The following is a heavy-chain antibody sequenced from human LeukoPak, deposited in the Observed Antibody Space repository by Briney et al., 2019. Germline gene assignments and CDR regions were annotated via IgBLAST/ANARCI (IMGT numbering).Heavy chain of an antibody. J-gene: IGHJ4*02. V-gene: IGHV3-66*01. CDR3: AREGFQDYDYVWGSYRYHHFDY. CDR1: GFTVSSNY. D-gene: IGHD3-16*02. Sequence: QSGGSLRLSCAASGFTVSSNYMSWVRQAPGKGLEWVSVIYSGGSTYYADSVKGRFTISRDNSKNTLYLQMNSLRAEDTAVYYCAREGFQDYDYVWGSYRYHHFDYWGQGTLVTVSS. CDR2: IYSGGST.